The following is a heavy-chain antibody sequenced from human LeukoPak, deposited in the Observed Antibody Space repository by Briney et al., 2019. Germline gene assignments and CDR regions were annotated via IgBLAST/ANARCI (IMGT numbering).Heavy chain of an antibody. CDR1: GGTFSSYA. CDR3: ARRIAVAGTFDP. J-gene: IGHJ5*02. D-gene: IGHD6-19*01. Sequence: GASVKVSCKASGGTFSSYAISWVRQAPGQGLEWMGRIIPILGIANYAQKFQGRVTITADKSTSTAYMELSSLRPEDTAVYYCARRIAVAGTFDPWGQGTLVTVSS. CDR2: IIPILGIA. V-gene: IGHV1-69*04.